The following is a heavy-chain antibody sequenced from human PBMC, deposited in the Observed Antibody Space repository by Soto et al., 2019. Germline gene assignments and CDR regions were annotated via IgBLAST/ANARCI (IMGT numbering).Heavy chain of an antibody. Sequence: GGSLRLSCAGSGFTFSNYVMNWVRQAPGKGLEWVSAIGSSGGSTYYADSVKGRFTISRDNSKNTLYLQMNSLRAEDTAVYYCAKGGNYGDYVYHYWGQGTLVTVSS. D-gene: IGHD4-17*01. V-gene: IGHV3-23*01. J-gene: IGHJ4*02. CDR3: AKGGNYGDYVYHY. CDR1: GFTFSNYV. CDR2: IGSSGGST.